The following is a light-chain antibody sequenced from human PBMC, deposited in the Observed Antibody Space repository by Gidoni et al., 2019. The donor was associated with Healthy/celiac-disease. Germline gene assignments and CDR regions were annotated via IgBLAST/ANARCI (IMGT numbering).Light chain of an antibody. CDR1: TGAVTSGHY. Sequence: QAVVTQEPSLTVSPVGTVTLTCGSSTGAVTSGHYPYWFQQKPGQAPRTLIYDTSNQHSWTPARFSGSLLGGKAALTLSGAQPEDEAEYYCLLSYSGARWVFGGGTKLTVL. J-gene: IGLJ3*02. V-gene: IGLV7-46*01. CDR2: DTS. CDR3: LLSYSGARWV.